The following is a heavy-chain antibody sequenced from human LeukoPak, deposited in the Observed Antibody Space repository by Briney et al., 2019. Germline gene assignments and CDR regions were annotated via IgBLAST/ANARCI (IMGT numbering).Heavy chain of an antibody. CDR1: GFTFSSYG. CDR3: AKDLLKPYSSGWWGAFDY. J-gene: IGHJ4*02. D-gene: IGHD6-19*01. V-gene: IGHV3-30*18. Sequence: PGRSLRLSCAASGFTFSSYGMHWVRQAPGKGLEWVAVISYDGSNKYYADSVKGLFTISRDNSKNTLYLQMNSLRAEDTAVYYCAKDLLKPYSSGWWGAFDYWGQGTLVTVSS. CDR2: ISYDGSNK.